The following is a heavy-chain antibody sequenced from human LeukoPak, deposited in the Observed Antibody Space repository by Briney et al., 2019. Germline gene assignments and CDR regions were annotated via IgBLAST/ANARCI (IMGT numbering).Heavy chain of an antibody. Sequence: GASVKVSCKASGYTFTGYYMHWVRQAPGQGLEWMGIINPSGGSTSYAQKFQGRVTMTRDTPTSTVYMELSSLRSEDTAVYYCARADYYDSSGYYYDYWGQGTLVTVSS. CDR2: INPSGGST. CDR1: GYTFTGYY. CDR3: ARADYYDSSGYYYDY. D-gene: IGHD3-22*01. J-gene: IGHJ4*02. V-gene: IGHV1-46*01.